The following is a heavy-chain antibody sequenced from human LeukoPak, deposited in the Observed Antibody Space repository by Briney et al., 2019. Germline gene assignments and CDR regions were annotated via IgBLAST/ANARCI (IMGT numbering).Heavy chain of an antibody. CDR3: ARDTSWIGMDV. CDR1: GFTVTSNY. D-gene: IGHD5-12*01. CDR2: IYSGGTT. V-gene: IGHV3-53*01. J-gene: IGHJ6*02. Sequence: GGSLRLSCAASGFTVTSNYMSWVRKAPGPGLEWVSLIYSGGTTHYADSVKGRFTISRDNSKNTLYLEINSVRAEDTAVYYCARDTSWIGMDVWGQGTTVTVSS.